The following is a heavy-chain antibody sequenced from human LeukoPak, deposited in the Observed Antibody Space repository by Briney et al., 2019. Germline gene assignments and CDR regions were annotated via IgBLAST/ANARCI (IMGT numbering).Heavy chain of an antibody. CDR1: GYSFTSYW. CDR3: ARFSLYYYDSSGYYY. D-gene: IGHD3-22*01. CDR2: IYPGDSDT. Sequence: GESLQISCQGSGYSFTSYWIGWVRQVPGKGLEWMGIIYPGDSDTRYSPSFLGQVTISADKSISTAYLQWSSLKASDTAMYYCARFSLYYYDSSGYYYWGQGTLVTVSS. J-gene: IGHJ4*02. V-gene: IGHV5-51*01.